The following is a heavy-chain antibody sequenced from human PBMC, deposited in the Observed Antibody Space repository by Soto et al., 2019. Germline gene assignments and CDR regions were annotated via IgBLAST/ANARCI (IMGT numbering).Heavy chain of an antibody. V-gene: IGHV1-46*01. D-gene: IGHD3-9*01. CDR2: INPSGGST. CDR1: GYTFTSYY. J-gene: IGHJ4*02. CDR3: ALYDILTGYGY. Sequence: GASVKVFCKASGYTFTSYYMRWVRQAPGQGLEWMGIINPSGGSTSYAQKFQGRVTMTRDTSTSTVYMELSSLRSEDTAVYYCALYDILTGYGYWGQGTLVTVSS.